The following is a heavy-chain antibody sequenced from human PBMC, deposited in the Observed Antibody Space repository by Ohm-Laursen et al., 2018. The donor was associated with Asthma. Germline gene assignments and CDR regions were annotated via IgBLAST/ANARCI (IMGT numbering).Heavy chain of an antibody. J-gene: IGHJ4*02. CDR2: ISTASTFI. D-gene: IGHD6-19*01. CDR3: ATGGSGWSNLNFDY. CDR1: GYTFSRYS. Sequence: SLRLSCAASGYTFSRYSIHWVRQVPGKGLEWVASISTASTFIYYADSVRGRFTTSRDNAKNSVYLQMNSLGAEDTAVYYCATGGSGWSNLNFDYWGQGTLVTVSS. V-gene: IGHV3-21*01.